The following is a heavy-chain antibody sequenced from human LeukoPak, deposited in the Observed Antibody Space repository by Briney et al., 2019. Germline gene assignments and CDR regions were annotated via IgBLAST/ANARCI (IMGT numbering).Heavy chain of an antibody. D-gene: IGHD6-19*01. V-gene: IGHV3-23*01. CDR3: ARSSGWWSLDY. Sequence: PGRSLRLSCAASGFTFSTASFHWVRQAPGRGLEWVSAFDTGFGTYYPDSLKGRFSISRDNSKNTLFLQMNSLRAEDTAVYYCARSSGWWSLDYWGQGTLVTVSS. J-gene: IGHJ4*02. CDR2: FDTGFGT. CDR1: GFTFSTAS.